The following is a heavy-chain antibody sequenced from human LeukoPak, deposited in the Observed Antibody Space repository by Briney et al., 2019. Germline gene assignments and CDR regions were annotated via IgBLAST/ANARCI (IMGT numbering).Heavy chain of an antibody. Sequence: ASVKVSCKASGYTFTSYDINWVRQATGQGLEWMGWMNPNSGNTGYAQKFQGRVTITRNTSISTAYMELSSLRSEDTAVYYCARKYSSPLWYYYMDVRGKGTTVTVSS. CDR2: MNPNSGNT. V-gene: IGHV1-8*03. D-gene: IGHD6-6*01. CDR1: GYTFTSYD. J-gene: IGHJ6*03. CDR3: ARKYSSPLWYYYMDV.